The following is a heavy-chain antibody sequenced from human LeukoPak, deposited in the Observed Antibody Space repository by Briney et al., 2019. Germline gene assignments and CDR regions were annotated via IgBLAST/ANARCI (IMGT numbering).Heavy chain of an antibody. J-gene: IGHJ4*02. Sequence: GGSLRLSCAGSGFRFSSHGMHWVRQAPGKGLEWLGYIWYDGSNPDYVDPVKGRFTISRDNSKNTVYLQMNRLRAEDTAVYHCARFVGSDYTGSFDLWGQGTPVTVSS. V-gene: IGHV3-33*01. CDR1: GFRFSSHG. CDR2: IWYDGSNP. D-gene: IGHD3-10*01. CDR3: ARFVGSDYTGSFDL.